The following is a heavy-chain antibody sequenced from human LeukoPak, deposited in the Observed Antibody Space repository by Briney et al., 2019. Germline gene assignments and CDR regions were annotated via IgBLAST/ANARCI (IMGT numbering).Heavy chain of an antibody. D-gene: IGHD2-21*01. CDR3: AFHYSVNKRNWFDP. J-gene: IGHJ5*02. CDR1: GGTFSSYA. V-gene: IGHV1-18*01. CDR2: ISTYNGHT. Sequence: GASVKVSCKASGGTFSSYAISWVRQAPGQGLEWMGWISTYNGHTNYAQKLQGRVTMTTDTSTSTAYMELSSLRSEDTAVYYCAFHYSVNKRNWFDPWGQGTLVTVSS.